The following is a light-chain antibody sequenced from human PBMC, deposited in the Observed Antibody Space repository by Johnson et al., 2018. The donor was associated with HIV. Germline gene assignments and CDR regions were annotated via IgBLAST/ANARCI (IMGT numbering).Light chain of an antibody. J-gene: IGLJ1*01. CDR2: ENN. CDR3: GTWDSSLSGGLYV. Sequence: QSVLTQPPSVSAAPGQKVTISCSGSSSNIGNNYVSWYQQLPGTAPKLLIYENNKRPSGIPDRFSASKSGTSATLGITGPQTEDEADYYCGTWDSSLSGGLYVFGTGTRVTVL. CDR1: SSNIGNNY. V-gene: IGLV1-51*02.